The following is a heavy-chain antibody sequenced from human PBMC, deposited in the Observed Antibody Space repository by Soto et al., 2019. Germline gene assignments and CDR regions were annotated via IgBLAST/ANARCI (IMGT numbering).Heavy chain of an antibody. D-gene: IGHD6-19*01. V-gene: IGHV4-34*01. CDR2: INHSGST. Sequence: SETLSLTCAVYGGSFSGYYWSWIRQPPGKGLEWIGEINHSGSTNYSPSFAGQVTISVDKSITTAYLHWSSLEASDSAVYYCARQGDMAATPADAFDIWGQGTLVTVSS. CDR3: ARQGDMAATPADAFDI. CDR1: GGSFSGYY. J-gene: IGHJ3*02.